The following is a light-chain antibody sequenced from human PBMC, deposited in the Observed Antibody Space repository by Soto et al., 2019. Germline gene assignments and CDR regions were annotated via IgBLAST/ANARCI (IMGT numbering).Light chain of an antibody. CDR2: DIS. CDR1: QSVSKC. V-gene: IGKV3-11*01. Sequence: EIVLTQSPATLSLSPGERATLPCRASQSVSKCLAWYQQKPGQAPRLLIYDISSRAPGIPARFSGSGSGTDFTLTISSLEPEDFAVYYCQQCNNWPPITFGQGTRLEIK. CDR3: QQCNNWPPIT. J-gene: IGKJ5*01.